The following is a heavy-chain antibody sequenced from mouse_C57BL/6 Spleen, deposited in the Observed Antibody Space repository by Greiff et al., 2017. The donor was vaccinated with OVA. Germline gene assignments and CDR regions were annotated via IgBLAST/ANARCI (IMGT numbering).Heavy chain of an antibody. J-gene: IGHJ4*01. D-gene: IGHD2-1*01. Sequence: EVKLVESGPGLVKPSQSLSLTCSVTGYSITSGYYWNWIRQFPGNKLEWMGYISYDGSNNYNPSLKNRISITRDTSKNQFFLKLNSVTTEDTATYYCARDYGNYVRYAMDYWGQGTSVTVSS. CDR2: ISYDGSN. CDR3: ARDYGNYVRYAMDY. CDR1: GYSITSGYY. V-gene: IGHV3-6*01.